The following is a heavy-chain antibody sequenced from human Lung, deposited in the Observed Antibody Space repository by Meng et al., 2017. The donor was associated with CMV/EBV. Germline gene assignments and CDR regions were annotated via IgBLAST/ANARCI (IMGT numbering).Heavy chain of an antibody. CDR2: VNSYTSDT. V-gene: IGHV1-18*04. CDR1: GYSFNSYM. CDR3: ARISKIRGIIRTGWFDP. D-gene: IGHD3-10*01. J-gene: IGHJ5*02. Sequence: ASXXVSXKAYGYSFNSYMISWVRQAPGQGLEWMGWVNSYTSDTDYEQQFQERITMTTDTSTTTVYMERRSLRTDDTAAYSCARISKIRGIIRTGWFDPWGQGTXVTVSS.